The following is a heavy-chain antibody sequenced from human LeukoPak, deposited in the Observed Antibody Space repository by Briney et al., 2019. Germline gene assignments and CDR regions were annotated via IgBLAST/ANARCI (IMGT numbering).Heavy chain of an antibody. J-gene: IGHJ6*03. V-gene: IGHV4-4*07. D-gene: IGHD5-12*01. CDR1: GGSISSYY. CDR2: IYTSGST. CDR3: AREASSYDFGYYYYYMDV. Sequence: SETLSLTCTVSGGSISSYYWSWIRQPAGKGLEWIGRIYTSGSTNYNPSLKSRVTMSVDTSKNQFSLKLSSVTAADTAVYYCAREASSYDFGYYYYYMDVWGKGTTVTISS.